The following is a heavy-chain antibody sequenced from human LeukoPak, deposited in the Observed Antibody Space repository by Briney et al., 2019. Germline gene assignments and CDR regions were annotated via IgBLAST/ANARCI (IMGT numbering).Heavy chain of an antibody. J-gene: IGHJ4*02. V-gene: IGHV4-59*01. CDR2: IYYSGST. CDR1: GGSISSYY. D-gene: IGHD2-15*01. Sequence: SETLSLTCTVSGGSISSYYWSWIRQPPGKGLEWIGYIYYSGSTNYNPSLKSRVTISVDTSKNQFSLKLSSVTAADTAVYYCARSYCSGGSCYSGFDYWGQGTLVTVSS. CDR3: ARSYCSGGSCYSGFDY.